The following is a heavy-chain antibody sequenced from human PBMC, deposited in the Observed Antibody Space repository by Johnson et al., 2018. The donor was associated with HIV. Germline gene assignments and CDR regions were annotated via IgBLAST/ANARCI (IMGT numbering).Heavy chain of an antibody. V-gene: IGHV3-15*01. CDR2: IKSKTDGGTT. Sequence: VQLVESGGGLVKPGGSLRLSCAASGFTFSNAWMSWVRQAPGKGLEWVGRIKSKTDGGTTDYAAPVTGRFTISSDDSKNTLYLQMNSLKTEDTAVYYCTTPGYDTEDAFDIWGQGTMVTVSS. J-gene: IGHJ3*02. CDR1: GFTFSNAW. CDR3: TTPGYDTEDAFDI. D-gene: IGHD3-9*01.